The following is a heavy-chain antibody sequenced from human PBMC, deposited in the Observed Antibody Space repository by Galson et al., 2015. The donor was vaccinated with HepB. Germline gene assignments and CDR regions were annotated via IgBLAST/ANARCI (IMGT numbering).Heavy chain of an antibody. V-gene: IGHV4-31*03. D-gene: IGHD7-27*01. CDR3: AREKTLTGVDY. Sequence: QVQLQESGPGLVKPSETLSLTCTVSGGSISSGGFYWSWIRQHPGKGLEWIGYIYYSGSTYYNPSLKSRVTISVDTSKNQFSLKLSSVTAADTAVYYCAREKTLTGVDYWGQGTLVTVSS. CDR1: GGSISSGGFY. J-gene: IGHJ4*02. CDR2: IYYSGST.